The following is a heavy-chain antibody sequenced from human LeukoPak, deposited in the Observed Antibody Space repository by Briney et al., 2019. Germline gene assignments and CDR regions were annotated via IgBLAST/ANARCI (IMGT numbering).Heavy chain of an antibody. D-gene: IGHD2-8*01. CDR1: GDSLSSSNW. CDR3: ARDTINGANDY. J-gene: IGHJ4*02. V-gene: IGHV4-4*02. Sequence: SETLSLTCAVSGDSLSSSNWWSWVRQPPGKGLEWIGEISHSGRTTYNASLESRVLISIDKSKNQFSLKLTSVTAADTAVYYCARDTINGANDYWGQGTLVTVSS. CDR2: ISHSGRT.